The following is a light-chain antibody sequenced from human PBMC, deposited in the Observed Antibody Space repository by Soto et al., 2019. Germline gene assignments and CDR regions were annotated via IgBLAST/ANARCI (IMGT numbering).Light chain of an antibody. CDR2: DAS. V-gene: IGKV3-11*01. CDR1: QSVSSY. CDR3: HQSSNWLT. J-gene: IGKJ4*01. Sequence: EIVLTQSPATLSLSPGERATLSCRASQSVSSYLAWYQQKPGQAPRLLIYDASTRATGIPARFSGSGSGTDLTLTSSRPEADAVAVCYWHQSSNWLTFGGGTKVEIK.